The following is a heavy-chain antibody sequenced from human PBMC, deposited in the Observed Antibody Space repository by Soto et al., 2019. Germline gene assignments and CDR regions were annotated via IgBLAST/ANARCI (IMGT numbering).Heavy chain of an antibody. CDR3: ARDPSIVGASALDY. CDR2: SSAYNGNT. J-gene: IGHJ4*02. Sequence: ASVKVSCKASGYTFSSYGISWVRQAPGQGLEWMGWSSAYNGNTNYAQKVQGRVTMTTDTSTGTAYMELRSLRSDDTAVYYCARDPSIVGASALDYWGQGTLVTVSS. V-gene: IGHV1-18*01. CDR1: GYTFSSYG. D-gene: IGHD1-26*01.